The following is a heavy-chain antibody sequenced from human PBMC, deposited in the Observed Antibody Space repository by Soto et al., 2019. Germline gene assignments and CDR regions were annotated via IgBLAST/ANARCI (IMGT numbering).Heavy chain of an antibody. CDR1: GGSFSGYY. Sequence: SETLSLTCAVYGGSFSGYYWSWIRQPPGKGLELIGEINHSGSTNYNPSLKSRVTISVDTSKNQFSLKLSSVTAADTAVYYCARGNVYGMDVWGQGTTVTVSS. V-gene: IGHV4-34*01. J-gene: IGHJ6*02. CDR2: INHSGST. CDR3: ARGNVYGMDV. D-gene: IGHD1-20*01.